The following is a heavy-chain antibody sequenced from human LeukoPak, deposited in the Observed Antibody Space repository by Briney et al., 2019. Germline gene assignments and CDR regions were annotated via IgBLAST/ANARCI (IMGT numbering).Heavy chain of an antibody. CDR2: IWYDGSNK. D-gene: IGHD1-7*01. CDR1: GFTFSSHG. CDR3: ARGLASGITGTIDY. V-gene: IGHV3-33*01. J-gene: IGHJ4*02. Sequence: GRSQRLSCAASGFTFSSHGMHWVRQAPGKGLEWVAVIWYDGSNKYYVDSVKGRFTISRDNSKNTLYLEMNGLRAEDTAVYYCARGLASGITGTIDYWGQGTLVTVSS.